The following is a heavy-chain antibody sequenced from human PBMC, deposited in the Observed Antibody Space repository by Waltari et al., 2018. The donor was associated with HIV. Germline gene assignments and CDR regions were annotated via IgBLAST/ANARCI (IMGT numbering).Heavy chain of an antibody. CDR2: IYHSGNT. J-gene: IGHJ4*02. Sequence: QVQLQESGPGLVKPSETLSLTCTVSGYSISSGYYWGWIRQPPGKGLEWIGSIYHSGNTYYNPSLKSRVTISVDTSKNQFSLKLSSVTAADTAVYYCASPGGVVTTIREYFDYWGQGTLVTVSS. CDR1: GYSISSGYY. CDR3: ASPGGVVTTIREYFDY. D-gene: IGHD2-21*02. V-gene: IGHV4-38-2*02.